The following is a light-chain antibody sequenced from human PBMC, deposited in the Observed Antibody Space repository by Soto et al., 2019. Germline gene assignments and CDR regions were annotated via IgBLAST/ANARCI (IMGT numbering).Light chain of an antibody. CDR3: QSYDSSLSGYV. CDR2: ANS. J-gene: IGLJ1*01. V-gene: IGLV1-40*01. Sequence: QSVLTQPPSVSGAPGQRVTISFTGSSSNIGAGYDVHWYQQLPGTAPKLLIYANSDRPSGVPDRFSGSKSGTSASLAITGLQAEDEADYYCQSYDSSLSGYVFGPGTKVTVL. CDR1: SSNIGAGYD.